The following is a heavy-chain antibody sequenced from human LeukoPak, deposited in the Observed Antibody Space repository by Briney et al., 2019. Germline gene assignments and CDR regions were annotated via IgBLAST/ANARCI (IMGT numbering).Heavy chain of an antibody. D-gene: IGHD4-17*01. CDR1: GFTFSGSA. CDR3: TSTQPGFLWDYGALYYMDV. J-gene: IGHJ6*03. CDR2: IRSKANSYAT. V-gene: IGHV3-73*01. Sequence: PGGSLRLSCAASGFTFSGSAMHWVRQASGKGLEWVGRIRSKANSYATAYAASVKGRFTISRDDSKNTAYLQMNSLKTEDTAVYYCTSTQPGFLWDYGALYYMDVWGKGTTVTISS.